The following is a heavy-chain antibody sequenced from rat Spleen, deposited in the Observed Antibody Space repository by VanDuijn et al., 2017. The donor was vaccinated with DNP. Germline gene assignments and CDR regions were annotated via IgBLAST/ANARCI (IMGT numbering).Heavy chain of an antibody. V-gene: IGHV2-4*01. Sequence: QVQLKESGPGLVQPSRTLSLTCTVSGFSLTNYGVSWVRQPPGKGLEWIAAIWGGGSTDYNSALKSRPRISRDTSKSQVFLKMHSLQTEDTATYYCARGIPDFDYWGQGVMVTVSS. CDR1: GFSLTNYG. J-gene: IGHJ2*01. D-gene: IGHD2-2*01. CDR3: ARGIPDFDY. CDR2: IWGGGST.